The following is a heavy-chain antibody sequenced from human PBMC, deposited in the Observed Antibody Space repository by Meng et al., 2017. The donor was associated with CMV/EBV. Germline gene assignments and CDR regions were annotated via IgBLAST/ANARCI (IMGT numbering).Heavy chain of an antibody. D-gene: IGHD3-3*01. CDR1: GYTFTSYD. CDR2: MNPNSGNT. V-gene: IGHV1-8*01. Sequence: ASVKVSCKASGYTFTSYDINWVRQATGQGLEWMGWMNPNSGNTGYAQKFQGRVTMTRNTSISTAYMALSSLRSEDTAVYYCARGAAPYYDFWSGYYLWGFYYGMDVWGQGTTVTVSS. J-gene: IGHJ6*02. CDR3: ARGAAPYYDFWSGYYLWGFYYGMDV.